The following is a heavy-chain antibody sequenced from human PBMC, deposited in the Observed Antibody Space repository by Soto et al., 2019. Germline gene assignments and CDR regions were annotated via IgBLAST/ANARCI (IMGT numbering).Heavy chain of an antibody. CDR2: IYHSVTT. D-gene: IGHD2-15*01. J-gene: IGHJ5*02. CDR1: GYSVSSGYH. Sequence: SETLSLTCAVSGYSVSSGYHWGWIRQPPGKGLEWIGSIYHSVTTYYNPSLKSRVIISVDTSNNQFSLKLTSVTAADTAIYYCARANIVVVVAAPSGWFDPWGQGSLLTFSS. V-gene: IGHV4-38-2*01. CDR3: ARANIVVVVAAPSGWFDP.